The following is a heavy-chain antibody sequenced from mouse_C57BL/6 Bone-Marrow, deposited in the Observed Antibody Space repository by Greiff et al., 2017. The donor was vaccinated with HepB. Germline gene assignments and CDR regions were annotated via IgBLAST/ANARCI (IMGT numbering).Heavy chain of an antibody. CDR2: IWRGGST. CDR1: GFSLTSYG. V-gene: IGHV2-5*01. D-gene: IGHD1-2*01. J-gene: IGHJ4*01. CDR3: AKTLLHSYAMDY. Sequence: VQLKESGPGLVQPSQSLSITCTVSGFSLTSYGVHWVRQSPGKGLEWLGVIWRGGSTDYNAAFMSRLSITKDNTKSQVFFKMNSLQADDTAIYDCAKTLLHSYAMDYGGRGTSVTVSS.